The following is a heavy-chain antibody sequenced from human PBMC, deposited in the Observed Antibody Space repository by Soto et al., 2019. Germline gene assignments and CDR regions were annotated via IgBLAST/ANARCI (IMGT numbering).Heavy chain of an antibody. D-gene: IGHD3-9*01. CDR3: ARCYYDILTGYYNFDY. CDR2: IYYSGST. V-gene: IGHV4-61*08. CDR1: GGSISSGGYY. Sequence: PSETLSLTCTVSGGSISSGGYYWTWIRQHPGKGLEWIGYIYYSGSTNYNPSLKSRVTISVDTSKNQFSLKLSSVTAADTAVYYCARCYYDILTGYYNFDYWGQGTLVTVSS. J-gene: IGHJ4*02.